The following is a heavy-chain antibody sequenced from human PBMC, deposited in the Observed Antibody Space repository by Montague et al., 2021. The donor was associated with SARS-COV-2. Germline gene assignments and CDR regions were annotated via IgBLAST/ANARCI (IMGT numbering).Heavy chain of an antibody. Sequence: SETLSLTCTASGGSISSSNYYWGWIRQPPGKGLEWIGSIYYSGXTXYXXXXKXRVTISVDTSKNQFSLKLSSVTAADTAVHYCARVGRQQLVRLSGMDVWGQGTTVTVSS. CDR1: GGSISSSNYY. V-gene: IGHV4-39*07. D-gene: IGHD6-13*01. CDR3: ARVGRQQLVRLSGMDV. J-gene: IGHJ6*02. CDR2: IYYSGXT.